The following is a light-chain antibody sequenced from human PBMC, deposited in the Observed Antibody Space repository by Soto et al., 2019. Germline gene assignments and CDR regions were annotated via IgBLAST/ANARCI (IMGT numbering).Light chain of an antibody. CDR3: QQYYTFPLT. V-gene: IGKV4-1*01. Sequence: DFVMTQSPDSLSVSLGGTATINCKSSQSVLYNSNKRNYLAWYQQKPGQPPKVLIYWACTRESGVPDRFSGSGSGTDFTLNISELQAEDVAVYFCQQYYTFPLTYGGGTKVEIK. J-gene: IGKJ4*01. CDR1: QSVLYNSNKRNY. CDR2: WAC.